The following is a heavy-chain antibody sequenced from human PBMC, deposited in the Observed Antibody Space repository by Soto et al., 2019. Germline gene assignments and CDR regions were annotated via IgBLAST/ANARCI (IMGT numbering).Heavy chain of an antibody. CDR3: SMSSIVSAAILGY. D-gene: IGHD2-2*01. CDR2: VRTDGST. Sequence: PSETLSLTCTLSGASISSSYWSWIRQPAGKGLEWIGRVRTDGSTDYNPSLKSRVSMSLDTSKNQFSLKLNSVTAADTAIYYCSMSSIVSAAILGYWGQGTLVTVSS. J-gene: IGHJ4*02. V-gene: IGHV4-4*07. CDR1: GASISSSY.